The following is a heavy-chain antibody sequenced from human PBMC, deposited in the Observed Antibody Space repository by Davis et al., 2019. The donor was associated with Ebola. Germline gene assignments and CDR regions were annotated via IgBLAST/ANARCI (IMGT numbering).Heavy chain of an antibody. Sequence: GESLKISCAASGFTFSSYSMNWVRQAPGKGLEWVSSISSSSSYIYYADSVKGRFTISRDNAKNSLYLQMNSLRAEDTAVYYCAREGGGVNYCSSTSCERYYYYYTDVWGKGTTVTVSS. CDR2: ISSSSSYI. CDR3: AREGGGVNYCSSTSCERYYYYYTDV. D-gene: IGHD2-2*01. CDR1: GFTFSSYS. V-gene: IGHV3-21*01. J-gene: IGHJ6*03.